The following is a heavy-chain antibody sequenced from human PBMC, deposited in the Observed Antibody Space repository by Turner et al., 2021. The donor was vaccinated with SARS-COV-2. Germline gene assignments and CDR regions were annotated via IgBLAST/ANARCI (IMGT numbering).Heavy chain of an antibody. CDR2: IYYSGST. Sequence: QLQLQASAPGLVKPSETLSLACTVTGGSISSSSYYLGWIRQPPGKGLDWIGSIYYSGSTYYNPSVKIRVTISVDTSKNQFSLKLSSVTAADTAVFYCARGSPQGWYVPFFDYWGQGTLVTVSS. V-gene: IGHV4-39*01. CDR1: GGSISSSSYY. J-gene: IGHJ4*02. CDR3: ARGSPQGWYVPFFDY. D-gene: IGHD6-19*01.